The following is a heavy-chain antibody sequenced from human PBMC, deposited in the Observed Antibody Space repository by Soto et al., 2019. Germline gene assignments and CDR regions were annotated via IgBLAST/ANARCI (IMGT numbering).Heavy chain of an antibody. V-gene: IGHV3-74*01. J-gene: IGHJ6*02. D-gene: IGHD3-9*01. CDR1: GFTFSSYW. CDR2: INSDGSST. Sequence: GGSLRLSCAASGFTFSSYWMHWVRQAPGKGLVWVSRINSDGSSTSYADSVKGRFTISRDNAKNTLYLQMNSLRAEDTAVYYCASRYFDWNDIGGMDVWGQGTTVTVSS. CDR3: ASRYFDWNDIGGMDV.